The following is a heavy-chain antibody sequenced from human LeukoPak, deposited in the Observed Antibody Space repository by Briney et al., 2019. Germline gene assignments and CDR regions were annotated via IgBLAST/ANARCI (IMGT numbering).Heavy chain of an antibody. CDR3: ARDPRGVVVPAAIPYYYYYYMDV. CDR1: GYTFTGYY. Sequence: GASVKVSCKASGYTFTGYYMHWVRQAPGQGLEWMGWINPNSGGTNYAQKFQGRVTMTRDTSISTAYMELSRLRSDDTAVYYCARDPRGVVVPAAIPYYYYYYMDVWGKGTTVTVSS. J-gene: IGHJ6*03. D-gene: IGHD2-2*01. CDR2: INPNSGGT. V-gene: IGHV1-2*02.